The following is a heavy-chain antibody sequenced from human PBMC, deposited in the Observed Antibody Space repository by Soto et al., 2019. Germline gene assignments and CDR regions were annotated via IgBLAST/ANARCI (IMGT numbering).Heavy chain of an antibody. J-gene: IGHJ3*01. CDR1: GFFISSGNY. CDR3: ARARWYDAFDV. V-gene: IGHV4-38-2*01. CDR2: IFHGGNT. Sequence: SETLSLTCAVPGFFISSGNYWGWIRKPPGKGLEWIGSIFHGGNTYYNPSLKSRVTISVDMSKNQFPLKLNSVTAADTAVYYCARARWYDAFDVWGQGTVVTVSS. D-gene: IGHD2-15*01.